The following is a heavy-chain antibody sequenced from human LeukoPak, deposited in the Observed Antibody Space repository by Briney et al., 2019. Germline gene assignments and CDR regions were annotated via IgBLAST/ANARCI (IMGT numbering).Heavy chain of an antibody. CDR1: GGSISSSSYY. V-gene: IGHV4-39*07. D-gene: IGHD3-10*01. Sequence: SETLSLTCTVSGGSISSSSYYWGWTRQPPGKGLEWIGSIYYSGSTYYNPSLKSRVTISVDTSKNQFSLKLSSVTAADTAVYYCARERFGELLPYFDYWGQGTLVTVSS. CDR2: IYYSGST. J-gene: IGHJ4*02. CDR3: ARERFGELLPYFDY.